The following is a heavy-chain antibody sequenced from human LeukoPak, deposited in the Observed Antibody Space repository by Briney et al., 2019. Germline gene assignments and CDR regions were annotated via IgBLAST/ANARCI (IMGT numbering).Heavy chain of an antibody. CDR1: GFTFSSYS. V-gene: IGHV3-21*01. Sequence: PGGSLRLSCAASGFTFSSYSKNWVRQAPGKGLEWVSSISSSSSYIYYADSVKGRFTISRDNAKNSLYLQMNSLRAEDTAVYYCARDSYDSSGGSYYFDYWGQGTLVTVSS. J-gene: IGHJ4*02. CDR3: ARDSYDSSGGSYYFDY. CDR2: ISSSSSYI. D-gene: IGHD3-22*01.